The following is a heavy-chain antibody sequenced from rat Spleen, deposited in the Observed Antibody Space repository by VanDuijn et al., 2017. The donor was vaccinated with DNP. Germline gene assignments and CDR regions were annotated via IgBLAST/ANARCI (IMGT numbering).Heavy chain of an antibody. Sequence: EVQLVESGGGLVQPGRSLKLSCAATGFTFSDYYMAWVRQAPTKGLEWVAYIRYDGSSTYYRDSVKGRFTISRNDEESTLYLQMDSLRSEDMATYYCARHVLPLRVWDYWGQGVMVTVSS. CDR2: IRYDGSST. D-gene: IGHD1-4*01. V-gene: IGHV5-22*01. CDR1: GFTFSDYY. J-gene: IGHJ2*01. CDR3: ARHVLPLRVWDY.